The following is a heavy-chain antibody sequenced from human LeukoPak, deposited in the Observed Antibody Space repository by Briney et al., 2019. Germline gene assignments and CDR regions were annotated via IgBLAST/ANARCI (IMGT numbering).Heavy chain of an antibody. CDR3: ARLKYYYDSSGYRAEYFQH. Sequence: SETLSLTCAVYGGSLSGYYWSWIRQPAGKGLEWIGRIYTSGSTNYNPSLKSRVTISVYTSKNQFSLKLSSVTAADTAVYYCARLKYYYDSSGYRAEYFQHWGQGTLVTVSS. J-gene: IGHJ1*01. CDR1: GGSLSGYY. D-gene: IGHD3-22*01. V-gene: IGHV4-59*10. CDR2: IYTSGST.